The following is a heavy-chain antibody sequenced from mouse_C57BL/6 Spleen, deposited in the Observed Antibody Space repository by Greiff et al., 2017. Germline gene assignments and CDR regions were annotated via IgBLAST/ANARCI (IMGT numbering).Heavy chain of an antibody. D-gene: IGHD3-3*01. CDR1: GYTFTSYW. Sequence: VQLQQPGAELVKPGASVKLSCKASGYTFTSYWMHWVKQRPGQGLEWIGMIHPNSGSTNYNEKFKSKATLTVDKSSSTAYMQLSSLTSEASAVYYCARRGLTYFDYWGKGTTLTVSS. V-gene: IGHV1-64*01. J-gene: IGHJ2*01. CDR3: ARRGLTYFDY. CDR2: IHPNSGST.